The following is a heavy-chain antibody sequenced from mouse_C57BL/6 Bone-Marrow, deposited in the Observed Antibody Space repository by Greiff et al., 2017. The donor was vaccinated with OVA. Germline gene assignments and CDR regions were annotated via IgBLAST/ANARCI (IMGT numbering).Heavy chain of an antibody. D-gene: IGHD2-3*01. CDR1: GFSFNTYA. J-gene: IGHJ4*01. CDR3: VRHDGYLLYAMDY. CDR2: IRSKSNNYAT. Sequence: EVKLMESGGGLVQPKGSLKLSCAASGFSFNTYAMNWVRQAPGKGLEWVARIRSKSNNYATYYADSVKARFTISRDDSESMLYLQMNNLTTEDTAMYYGVRHDGYLLYAMDYWGQGTSVTVSS. V-gene: IGHV10-1*01.